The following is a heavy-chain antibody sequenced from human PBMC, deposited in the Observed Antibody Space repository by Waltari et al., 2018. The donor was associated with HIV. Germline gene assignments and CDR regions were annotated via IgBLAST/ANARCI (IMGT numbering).Heavy chain of an antibody. CDR1: GFTFSRYG. J-gene: IGHJ6*02. CDR3: ARDRSSSWYGKDYYYFGMDV. D-gene: IGHD6-13*01. V-gene: IGHV3-33*01. Sequence: QVQVVQSGGGVVQPGRSLRLSCAGAGFTFSRYGMHWVRQAPGKGVGWGELIWYDGSNKYYADSVKGRFAISRDNSKNTVYLQMNSLRAEDTAVYYCARDRSSSWYGKDYYYFGMDVWGQGTTVTVSS. CDR2: IWYDGSNK.